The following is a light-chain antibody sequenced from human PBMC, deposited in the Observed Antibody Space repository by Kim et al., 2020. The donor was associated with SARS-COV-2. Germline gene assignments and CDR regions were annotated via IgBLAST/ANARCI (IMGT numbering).Light chain of an antibody. J-gene: IGLJ2*01. CDR3: GPQDNDDPVV. V-gene: IGLV3-19*01. CDR1: SLRNYS. Sequence: SSELTQDPAVSVALGQTVRITCQGDSLRNYSASWYQQKPGQAPILVMHDKNNGRPSVVPGRFAGSNSNNTSFMIITGAQEDDAADYCCGPQDNDDPVVFGGGTQLTVL. CDR2: DKN.